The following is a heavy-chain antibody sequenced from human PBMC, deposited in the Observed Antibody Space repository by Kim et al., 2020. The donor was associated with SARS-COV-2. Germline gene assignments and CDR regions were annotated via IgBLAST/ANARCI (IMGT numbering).Heavy chain of an antibody. CDR2: IKQDGSEK. CDR1: GFNFSSYW. V-gene: IGHV3-7*01. Sequence: GGSLRLSCAASGFNFSSYWMSWVRQAPGKGLEWVANIKQDGSEKYYVDSVKGRFTISRDNAKNSLYLQMNSLRAEDTAVYYCARARLLWFGEGPDAFDIWGQGTMVTVSS. D-gene: IGHD3-10*01. CDR3: ARARLLWFGEGPDAFDI. J-gene: IGHJ3*02.